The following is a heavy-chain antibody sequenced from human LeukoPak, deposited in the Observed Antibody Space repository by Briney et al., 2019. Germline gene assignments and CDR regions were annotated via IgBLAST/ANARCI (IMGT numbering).Heavy chain of an antibody. CDR3: ARVPTVTFFDY. V-gene: IGHV3-30*03. CDR1: GFTFSRHG. CDR2: MSKDGATI. J-gene: IGHJ4*02. Sequence: GGSLRLSCAASGFTFSRHGMHWARHAPGKGLKWVAGMSKDGATIRYEGSVEGRFTISRDNSKNTVYLQMNSLRAEDTAVYYCARVPTVTFFDYWGQGTLVTVSS. D-gene: IGHD4-17*01.